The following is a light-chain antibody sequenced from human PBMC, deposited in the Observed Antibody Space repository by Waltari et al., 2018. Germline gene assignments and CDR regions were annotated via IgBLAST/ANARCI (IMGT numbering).Light chain of an antibody. CDR3: QQYGSSPPLT. J-gene: IGKJ4*01. CDR1: QSVTSSY. CDR2: GAS. V-gene: IGKV3-20*01. Sequence: EIVLTQSPGTLALSPGDRATLSCRASQSVTSSYVAWYQQKPGQAPRLLIYGASSRATGIPDRFSGSGSGTDFTLTISRLEPEDFAVYYCQQYGSSPPLTFGGGTKVEIK.